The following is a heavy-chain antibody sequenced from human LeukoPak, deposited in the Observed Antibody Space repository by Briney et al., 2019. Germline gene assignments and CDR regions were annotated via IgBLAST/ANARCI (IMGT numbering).Heavy chain of an antibody. CDR1: GYTFTSYY. CDR2: INPSGGST. Sequence: GASVKVSCKASGYTFTSYYMHWVRQAPGQGLEWMGIINPSGGSTSYAQKFQGRVTMTEDTSTDTAYMELSSLRSEDTAVYYCATSYCSSTSCYEVWAYWGQGTLVTVSS. D-gene: IGHD2-2*01. J-gene: IGHJ4*02. V-gene: IGHV1-46*01. CDR3: ATSYCSSTSCYEVWAY.